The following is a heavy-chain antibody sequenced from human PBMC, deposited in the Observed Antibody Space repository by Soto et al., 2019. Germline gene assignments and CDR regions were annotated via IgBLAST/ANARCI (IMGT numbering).Heavy chain of an antibody. CDR3: ARVWVRDYYYYGMDV. Sequence: QVQLVESGGGVVQPGRSLRLSCAASGFTFSSYAMHWVRQAPGKGLEWVAVISYDGSNKYYADSVKGRFTISRDNSKNTLYLQMNSLRAEDTAVYYCARVWVRDYYYYGMDVWGQGTTVTVSS. D-gene: IGHD3-10*01. CDR2: ISYDGSNK. J-gene: IGHJ6*02. CDR1: GFTFSSYA. V-gene: IGHV3-30-3*01.